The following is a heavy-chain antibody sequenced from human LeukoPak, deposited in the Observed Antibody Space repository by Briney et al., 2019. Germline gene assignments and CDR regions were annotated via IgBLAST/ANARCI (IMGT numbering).Heavy chain of an antibody. D-gene: IGHD5-24*01. J-gene: IGHJ5*02. CDR1: GGTFSSYA. CDR2: IIPIFGTA. Sequence: AXVKVSCKASGGTFSSYAISWVRQAPGQGLEWMGGIIPIFGTANYAQKFQGRVTINTEEYKRRAYMELSSLRSEDTAVYYCAREVDGGFDPWGQGTLVTVSS. CDR3: AREVDGGFDP. V-gene: IGHV1-69*05.